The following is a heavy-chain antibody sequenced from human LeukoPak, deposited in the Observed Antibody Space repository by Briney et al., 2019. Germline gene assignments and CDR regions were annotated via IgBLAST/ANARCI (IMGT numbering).Heavy chain of an antibody. CDR2: VFWDDDT. CDR3: AHDYSGTYYDWFDP. Sequence: SGPTLVKPTQTLTLTCTFSGFSLSTSGVGVGWFRQPPGKALEWLALVFWDDDTRYSPSLKSRLTITQDTSNNQVVLTMTNMDPVDTAPYFCAHDYSGTYYDWFDPCGQGTLVTVSS. D-gene: IGHD1-26*01. V-gene: IGHV2-5*02. J-gene: IGHJ5*02. CDR1: GFSLSTSGVG.